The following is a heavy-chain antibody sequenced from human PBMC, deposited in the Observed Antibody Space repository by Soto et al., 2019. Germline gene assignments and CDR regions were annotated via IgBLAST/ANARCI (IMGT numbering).Heavy chain of an antibody. V-gene: IGHV1-46*01. Sequence: ASVKVSCTASGYTFSTYYMQWVRQAPGHGIEWVGIINPSSGSTSYAQRYQGRVTMTRDTSTRTVYMELRSLRTEDTAVYICAGGFPMGGYGMDVWGQGTTVTVSS. CDR1: GYTFSTYY. D-gene: IGHD1-26*01. CDR3: AGGFPMGGYGMDV. J-gene: IGHJ6*02. CDR2: INPSSGST.